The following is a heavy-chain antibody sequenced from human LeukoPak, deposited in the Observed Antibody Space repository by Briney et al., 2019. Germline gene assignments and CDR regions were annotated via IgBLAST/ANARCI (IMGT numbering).Heavy chain of an antibody. J-gene: IGHJ4*02. V-gene: IGHV3-23*01. CDR2: ICGSGSST. CDR3: AKGASASCYYNLDY. CDR1: GFIFSNYA. D-gene: IGHD2-2*01. Sequence: GGSLRLSCAASGFIFSNYAMSWVRQAPGKGLEWVSVICGSGSSTYYADSVKGRFTISRDSSKNTLFLQMNSLRAEDTAVYYCAKGASASCYYNLDYWGQGTLVTVSS.